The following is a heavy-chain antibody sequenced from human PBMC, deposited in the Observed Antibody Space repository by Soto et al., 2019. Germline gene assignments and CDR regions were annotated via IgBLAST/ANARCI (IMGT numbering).Heavy chain of an antibody. J-gene: IGHJ4*02. V-gene: IGHV4-59*08. Sequence: QVQLQESGPGLVKPSETLSLTCTVSGGSISSYYWSWIRQPPGKGLEWIGYIYYSGSTNYNPSLTSRVTISVDTSKNQCSLKLSSVTAADTAVYYCAGLGHFYLQYYFDYWGQGTLVTVSS. D-gene: IGHD3-3*02. CDR1: GGSISSYY. CDR2: IYYSGST. CDR3: AGLGHFYLQYYFDY.